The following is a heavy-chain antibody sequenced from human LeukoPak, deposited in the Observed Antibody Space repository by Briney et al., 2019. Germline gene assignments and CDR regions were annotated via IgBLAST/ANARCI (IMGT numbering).Heavy chain of an antibody. Sequence: PGRSLRLSCAASGFTFSSYGMHWVRQAPGKGLEWVAVISYDGSNKYYADSVKGRFTISRDNSKNTLYLQMNSLRAEDTAVYYCAKTGFGWELLRGSNYFDYWGQGTLVTVSS. J-gene: IGHJ4*02. CDR3: AKTGFGWELLRGSNYFDY. CDR1: GFTFSSYG. V-gene: IGHV3-30*18. CDR2: ISYDGSNK. D-gene: IGHD1-26*01.